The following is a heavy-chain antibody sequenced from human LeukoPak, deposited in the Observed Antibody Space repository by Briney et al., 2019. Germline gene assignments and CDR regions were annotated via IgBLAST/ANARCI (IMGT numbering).Heavy chain of an antibody. D-gene: IGHD6-13*01. V-gene: IGHV3-21*01. Sequence: PGGSLRLSCAASGFTFSSYSMNWVRQAPGKGLEWVSSISSSSSYIYYADSVKGRFTTSRDNAKNSLYLQMNSLRAEDTAVYYCARERRIAAGGTGWDYWGQGTLVTVSS. CDR1: GFTFSSYS. J-gene: IGHJ4*02. CDR2: ISSSSSYI. CDR3: ARERRIAAGGTGWDY.